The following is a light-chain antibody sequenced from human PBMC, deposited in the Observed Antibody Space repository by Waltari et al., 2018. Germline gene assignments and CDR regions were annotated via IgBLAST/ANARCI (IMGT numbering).Light chain of an antibody. CDR2: EVT. Sequence: QSALTQPASVSGSPGQSITISCTGTSSDVGRYNLVSWYQQHPGKAPKLMIFEVTKRPSGVSNRFSGSTSGNTASLTISGLQAEDEADYCCSYAGSATPYVFGTGTKVTVL. V-gene: IGLV2-23*02. J-gene: IGLJ1*01. CDR3: CSYAGSATPYV. CDR1: SSDVGRYNL.